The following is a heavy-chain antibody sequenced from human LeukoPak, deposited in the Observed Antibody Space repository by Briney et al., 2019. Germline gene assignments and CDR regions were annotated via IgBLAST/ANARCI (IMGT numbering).Heavy chain of an antibody. CDR2: INHSGST. D-gene: IGHD5-24*01. J-gene: IGHJ4*02. CDR3: ARGADGYSFDY. CDR1: GGSFSGYY. Sequence: SETLSLTCAVYGGSFSGYYWSWIRQPPGKGLEWIGEINHSGSTNYNPSLKSRVTISVDTFKNPFSLKLSSVTAADTAVYYCARGADGYSFDYWGQGTLVTVSS. V-gene: IGHV4-34*01.